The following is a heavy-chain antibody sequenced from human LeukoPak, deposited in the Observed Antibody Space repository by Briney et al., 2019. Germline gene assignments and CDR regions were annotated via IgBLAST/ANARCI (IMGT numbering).Heavy chain of an antibody. Sequence: PSETLSFTCTVSGGSISSYYWSWIRQPPGKGLEWIGYIYYSGSTNYNPSLKSRVTISVDTSKNQFSLKLSSVTAADTAVYYCASVPPTEFDYWGQGTLVTVSS. CDR3: ASVPPTEFDY. V-gene: IGHV4-59*08. J-gene: IGHJ4*02. CDR2: IYYSGST. CDR1: GGSISSYY.